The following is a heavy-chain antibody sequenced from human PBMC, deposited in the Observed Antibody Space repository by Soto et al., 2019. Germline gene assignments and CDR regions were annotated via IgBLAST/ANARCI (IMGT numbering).Heavy chain of an antibody. CDR2: INPNSGGT. D-gene: IGHD6-13*01. V-gene: IGHV1-2*04. Sequence: ASVKVSCKASGYTFTGYYMHWVRQAPGQGLEWMGWINPNSGGTNYAQKFQGWVTMTRDTSISTAYMELSRLRSDDTAVYYCARRLAAAGTLTYGMDVWGQGTTVTVSS. J-gene: IGHJ6*02. CDR1: GYTFTGYY. CDR3: ARRLAAAGTLTYGMDV.